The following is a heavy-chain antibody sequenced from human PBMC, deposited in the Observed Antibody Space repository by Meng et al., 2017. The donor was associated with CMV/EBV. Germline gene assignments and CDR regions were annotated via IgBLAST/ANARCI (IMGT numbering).Heavy chain of an antibody. CDR1: GFTFDDYA. J-gene: IGHJ4*02. V-gene: IGHV3-9*01. D-gene: IGHD2-8*02. Sequence: SLKISCAASGFTFDDYAMHWVRQAPGKGLEWVSGISWNSGSIGYADSVKGRFTISRDNAKNSLYLQMNSLRAEDTALYYCAKDMIPTGYLDYWGQGKLVTVSS. CDR3: AKDMIPTGYLDY. CDR2: ISWNSGSI.